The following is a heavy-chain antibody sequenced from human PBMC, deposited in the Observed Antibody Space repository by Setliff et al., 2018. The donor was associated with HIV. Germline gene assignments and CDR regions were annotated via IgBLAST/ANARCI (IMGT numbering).Heavy chain of an antibody. Sequence: SETLSLTCTVSGGSISSSHDFWNWIRQPPGKGLEWIGAIYYGGITYYNPSLTSRVTISVDTSKNQFSLKVSSVTAADTAVYYCARESELRRIGSWGQGTLVTVSS. V-gene: IGHV4-39*07. J-gene: IGHJ4*02. CDR2: IYYGGIT. CDR3: ARESELRRIGS. CDR1: GGSISSSHDF. D-gene: IGHD1-1*01.